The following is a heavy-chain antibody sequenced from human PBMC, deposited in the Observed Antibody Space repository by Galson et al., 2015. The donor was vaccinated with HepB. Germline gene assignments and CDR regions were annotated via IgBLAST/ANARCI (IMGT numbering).Heavy chain of an antibody. Sequence: SLRLSCAASGFTFSSYWMSWVRQAPGKGLVWVANIKQDGSEKYYVDSVKGRFTISRDNAKNSLYLQMNSLRAEDTAVYYCASYWYYDILTGYYNPDGSDYWGQGTLVTVSS. CDR3: ASYWYYDILTGYYNPDGSDY. D-gene: IGHD3-9*01. CDR2: IKQDGSEK. J-gene: IGHJ4*02. V-gene: IGHV3-7*03. CDR1: GFTFSSYW.